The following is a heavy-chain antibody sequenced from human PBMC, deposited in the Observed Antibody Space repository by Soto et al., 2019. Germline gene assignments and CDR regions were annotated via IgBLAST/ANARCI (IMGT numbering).Heavy chain of an antibody. CDR2: MNPNSGNT. D-gene: IGHD3-3*01. Sequence: GASVKVSCKASGYTFTSYDINWVRQATGQGLEWKGWMNPNSGNTGYAQKFQGRVTMTRNTSISTAYMEMSSLRSEDTAVYYCARGIGRFPYYYYYYYMDVWGKGTTVTVSS. CDR3: ARGIGRFPYYYYYYYMDV. V-gene: IGHV1-8*01. CDR1: GYTFTSYD. J-gene: IGHJ6*03.